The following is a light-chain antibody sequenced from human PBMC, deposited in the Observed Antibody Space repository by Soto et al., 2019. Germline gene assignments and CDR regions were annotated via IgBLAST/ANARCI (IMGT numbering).Light chain of an antibody. Sequence: SYELTQPPSVSVAPEKTARLTCGGDNIGSKRVHWYRQKPGQAPVLVIYYDSDRPSWIPERFSGSNSGNTATLTINRVEAGDEADYYCQVWDITTDHYVFGTGTMLTVL. CDR2: YDS. J-gene: IGLJ1*01. CDR3: QVWDITTDHYV. V-gene: IGLV3-21*04. CDR1: NIGSKR.